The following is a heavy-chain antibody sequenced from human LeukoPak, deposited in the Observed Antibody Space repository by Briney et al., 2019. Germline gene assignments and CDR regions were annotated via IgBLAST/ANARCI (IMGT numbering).Heavy chain of an antibody. V-gene: IGHV3-30-3*01. CDR2: ISYDGSNK. CDR1: GFTFSSYA. D-gene: IGHD3-22*01. Sequence: PGGSLRLSCAASGFTFSSYAMHWVRQAPGKGLEWVAVISYDGSNKYNADSVKGRFTISRDNSKNTLYLQMNSLRAEDTAVYYCAREYYYDSSGYYDYWGQGTLVTVSS. CDR3: AREYYYDSSGYYDY. J-gene: IGHJ4*02.